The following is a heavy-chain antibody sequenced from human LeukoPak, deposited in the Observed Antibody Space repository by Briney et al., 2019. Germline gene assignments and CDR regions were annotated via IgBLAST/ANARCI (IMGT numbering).Heavy chain of an antibody. J-gene: IGHJ3*02. CDR1: GGSISSGSYY. D-gene: IGHD3-3*01. V-gene: IGHV4-61*02. CDR2: IYTSGST. CDR3: AREVTIFGVVTDDAFDI. Sequence: PSQTLSLTCTVSGGSISSGSYYWSWIRRPAGKGLEWIGRIYTSGSTNYNPSLKSRVTISVDTSENQFSLKLSSVTAADTAVYYCAREVTIFGVVTDDAFDIWGQGTMVTVSS.